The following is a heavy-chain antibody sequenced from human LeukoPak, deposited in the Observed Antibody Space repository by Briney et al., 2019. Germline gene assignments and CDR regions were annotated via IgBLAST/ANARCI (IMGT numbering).Heavy chain of an antibody. CDR3: ARRGTSHWPSEN. V-gene: IGHV4-39*01. D-gene: IGHD2-2*01. J-gene: IGHJ4*02. CDR2: IYYTGTT. Sequence: SETPSLTCTVSRGSISGSTFYWGWIRQPPGMGLEWIGSIYYTGTTYYNPSLQSPVTISVDPSNNRYSLKLSSVNGADAAVYYCARRGTSHWPSENCGQRTLVTVSS. CDR1: RGSISGSTFY.